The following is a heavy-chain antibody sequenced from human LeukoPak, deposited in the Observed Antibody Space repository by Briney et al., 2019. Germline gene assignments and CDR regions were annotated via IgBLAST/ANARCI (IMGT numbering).Heavy chain of an antibody. CDR2: IRHDGSDT. Sequence: GGSLRLSCAASGFTFSSYSMNWVRQAPGKGLQWVSYIRHDGSDTYYADSVKGRFTISRDNSKNTLSLQMNSLRREDTAVYYCARDKEYSCDYWGQGTLVTVSS. D-gene: IGHD5-18*01. CDR3: ARDKEYSCDY. CDR1: GFTFSSYS. J-gene: IGHJ4*02. V-gene: IGHV3-30*02.